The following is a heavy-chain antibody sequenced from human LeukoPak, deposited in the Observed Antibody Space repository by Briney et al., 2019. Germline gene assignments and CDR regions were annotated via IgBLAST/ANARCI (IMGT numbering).Heavy chain of an antibody. CDR1: GGTFSSYA. CDR2: IIPIFGTA. D-gene: IGHD3-22*01. V-gene: IGHV1-69*05. CDR3: ARGIGYYYTYFDY. J-gene: IGHJ4*02. Sequence: SVKVSCKASGGTFSSYAISWVRQAPGQGLEWMGGIIPIFGTANYAQEFQGRVTITTDESTSTAYMELSSLRSEDTAVYYCARGIGYYYTYFDYWGQGTLVTVSS.